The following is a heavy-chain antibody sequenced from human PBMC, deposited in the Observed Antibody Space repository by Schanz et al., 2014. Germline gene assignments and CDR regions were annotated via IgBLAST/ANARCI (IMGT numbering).Heavy chain of an antibody. J-gene: IGHJ4*02. CDR2: ISGSGGST. CDR1: GFSIRNHD. V-gene: IGHV3-23*04. CDR3: ARPRFDYGEVDY. Sequence: EVQLVESGGGLVKPGGSLRLSCAASGFSIRNHDMHWVRQAPGKGLEWVSAISGSGGSTYYADSVKGRFTISRDNSKNILYLQMNSLRAEDTAVYYCARPRFDYGEVDYWGQGTLVTVSS. D-gene: IGHD4-17*01.